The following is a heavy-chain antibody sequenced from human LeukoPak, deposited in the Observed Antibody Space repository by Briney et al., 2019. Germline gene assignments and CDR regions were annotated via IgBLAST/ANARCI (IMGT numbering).Heavy chain of an antibody. V-gene: IGHV4-39*07. D-gene: IGHD6-19*01. Sequence: PSETLSLTCTVSGGSISSSSYYWGWIRQPPGKGLEWIGSIYYSGSTYYNPSLKSRVTISVDTSKNQFSLKLSSVTAADTAVYYCARVTGSYSSGWYSDYWGQGTLVTVSS. CDR3: ARVTGSYSSGWYSDY. CDR1: GGSISSSSYY. CDR2: IYYSGST. J-gene: IGHJ4*02.